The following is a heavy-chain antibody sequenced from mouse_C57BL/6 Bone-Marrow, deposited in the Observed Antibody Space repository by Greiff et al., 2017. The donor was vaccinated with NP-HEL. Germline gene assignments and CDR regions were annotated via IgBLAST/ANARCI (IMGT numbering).Heavy chain of an antibody. CDR1: GYTFTSYW. J-gene: IGHJ2*01. CDR3: ATLDY. V-gene: IGHV1-69*01. Sequence: KQPGAELVMPGASVKLSCKASGYTFTSYWMHWVKQRPGQGLEWIGEIDPSDSYTNYNQKFKGKSTLTVDKSSSTAYMQLSSLTSEDSAVYYCATLDYWGQGTTLTVSS. CDR2: IDPSDSYT.